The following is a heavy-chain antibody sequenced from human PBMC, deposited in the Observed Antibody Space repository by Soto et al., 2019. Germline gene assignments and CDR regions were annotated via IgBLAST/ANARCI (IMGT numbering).Heavy chain of an antibody. V-gene: IGHV4-30-4*01. J-gene: IGHJ4*02. CDR2: IYYSGSA. CDR3: AKSPTMVRGLIFDY. D-gene: IGHD3-10*01. CDR1: GGSISSGDYY. Sequence: SETLSLTCTVSGGSISSGDYYWSWIRQPPGKGLEWIGYIYYSGSAYYNPSLKSRVTISVDTSKNQFSLKLSSVTAADTAVYYCAKSPTMVRGLIFDYWGQGALVTVSS.